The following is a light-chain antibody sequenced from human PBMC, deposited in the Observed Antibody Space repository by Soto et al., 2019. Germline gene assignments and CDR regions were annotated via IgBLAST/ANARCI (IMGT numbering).Light chain of an antibody. V-gene: IGKV3-15*01. CDR3: QHYNIWPLT. Sequence: ETVMTQSPGTLSVSPGERATLSCRASQSVGSDLAWYQQKPGQAPRLLIYHSSTRAPAIPARFSGSGSGTEFTLSISSLQSEDFAVYYCQHYNIWPLTFGGGTKVEIK. CDR1: QSVGSD. CDR2: HSS. J-gene: IGKJ4*01.